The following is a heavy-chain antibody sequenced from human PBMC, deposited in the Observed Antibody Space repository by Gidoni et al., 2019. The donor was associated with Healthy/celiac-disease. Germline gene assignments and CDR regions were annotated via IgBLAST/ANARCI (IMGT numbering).Heavy chain of an antibody. V-gene: IGHV3-64D*08. CDR1: VFTFSSYA. CDR2: ISSNGGST. D-gene: IGHD3-22*01. Sequence: EVQLVESGGGLVQPGGSLRLSCSASVFTFSSYAMHWVRQAPGKGLEYVSAISSNGGSTYYADSVKGRFTISRDNSKNTLYLQMSSLRAEDTAVYYCVKNYYDSSGLFDYWGQGTLVTVSS. CDR3: VKNYYDSSGLFDY. J-gene: IGHJ4*02.